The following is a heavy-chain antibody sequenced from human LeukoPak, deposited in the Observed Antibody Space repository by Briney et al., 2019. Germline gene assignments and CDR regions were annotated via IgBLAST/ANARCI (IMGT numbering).Heavy chain of an antibody. CDR2: IWYDGSNK. J-gene: IGHJ6*02. CDR3: ARGGGYSMDV. Sequence: GGSLRLSCAASGFTVSSYGMHWVRQAPGKGLEWVAIIWYDGSNKYYADSVKGRFTISRDNSKKMLYLQMNSLRAEDTAVYYCARGGGYSMDVWGRGTTVSVSS. V-gene: IGHV3-33*01. CDR1: GFTVSSYG.